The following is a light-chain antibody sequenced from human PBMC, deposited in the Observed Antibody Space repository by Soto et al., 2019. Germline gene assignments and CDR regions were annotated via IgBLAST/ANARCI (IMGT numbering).Light chain of an antibody. J-gene: IGKJ1*01. V-gene: IGKV1-5*01. CDR3: QQYDSILGT. Sequence: DIQMTQSPSTLSASVGDRITITCRASQSIRSWLAWYQQKPEKAPTLLIYDASILESGVPSRFSGSGSGTEFTLTISSLHPDDFATYYCQQYDSILGTFGPGTKVEIK. CDR2: DAS. CDR1: QSIRSW.